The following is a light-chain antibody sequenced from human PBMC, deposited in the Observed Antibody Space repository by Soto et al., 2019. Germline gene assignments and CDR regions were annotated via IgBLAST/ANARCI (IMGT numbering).Light chain of an antibody. Sequence: QSVLTQPPSVSGAPGQMVTISCTGSSSTIGAGYDVHWYQQLPGTAPKLLIYGNSNRPSGVPDRFSGSKSGTSASLAITGLQAEDEADYYCQSYDSSLSLYVFGTGTKVTVL. CDR2: GNS. V-gene: IGLV1-40*01. J-gene: IGLJ1*01. CDR3: QSYDSSLSLYV. CDR1: SSTIGAGYD.